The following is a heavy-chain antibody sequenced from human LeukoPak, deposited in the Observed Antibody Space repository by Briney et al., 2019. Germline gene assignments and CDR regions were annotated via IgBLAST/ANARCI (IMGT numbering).Heavy chain of an antibody. Sequence: GASVKVSCKASGYTFTSYVISWVRQAPGQGLEWMGWISAYNGNTNYAQKLQGRVTMTTDTSTSTAYMELRSLRSDDTAVYYCARDPGYSSGWLVGPLGPFDYWGQGTLVTVSS. CDR1: GYTFTSYV. CDR2: ISAYNGNT. D-gene: IGHD6-19*01. CDR3: ARDPGYSSGWLVGPLGPFDY. V-gene: IGHV1-18*01. J-gene: IGHJ4*02.